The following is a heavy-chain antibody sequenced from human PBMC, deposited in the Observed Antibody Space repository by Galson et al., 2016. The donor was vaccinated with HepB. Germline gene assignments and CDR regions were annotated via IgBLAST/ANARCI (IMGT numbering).Heavy chain of an antibody. Sequence: SLRLSCAASGFTFSSFAMHWVRQAPGKGLEWVAFISHDGANTYYADSVKGRFTISRDNSDNTLYLTMNSLSPDDTAIFYCARRDGSKWLYYYYNYMDVWGKGTTVTVSS. CDR3: ARRDGSKWLYYYYNYMDV. CDR2: ISHDGANT. CDR1: GFTFSSFA. V-gene: IGHV3-30-3*01. D-gene: IGHD2-15*01. J-gene: IGHJ6*03.